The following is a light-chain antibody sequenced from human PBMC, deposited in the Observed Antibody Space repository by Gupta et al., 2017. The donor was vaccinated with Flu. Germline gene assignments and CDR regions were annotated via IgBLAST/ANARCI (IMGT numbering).Light chain of an antibody. CDR3: QRSDMNPKT. CDR2: AAS. Sequence: DIQMTQSPSSLSASIGDRVTLSCRASQSITSYLNWYRRRPGKAPELLIYAASTLHSGVPSRFSGRASGTDFTLTISMLHPEDFTTYFCQRSDMNPKTFGPGTKVE. V-gene: IGKV1-39*01. J-gene: IGKJ1*01. CDR1: QSITSY.